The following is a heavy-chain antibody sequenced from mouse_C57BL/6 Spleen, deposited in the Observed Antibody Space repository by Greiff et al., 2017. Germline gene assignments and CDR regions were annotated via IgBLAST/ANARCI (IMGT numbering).Heavy chain of an antibody. CDR3: ARFYYGSSSSFDY. Sequence: VQLQQSGAELVMPGASVKLSCKASGYTFTSYWMHWVKQRPGQGLEWIGEIDPSDSYTNYNQKFKGKSTLTVDKSSSTAYMQLSSLTSEDSAVYYCARFYYGSSSSFDYWGQGTTLTVSS. J-gene: IGHJ2*01. D-gene: IGHD1-1*01. CDR2: IDPSDSYT. CDR1: GYTFTSYW. V-gene: IGHV1-69*01.